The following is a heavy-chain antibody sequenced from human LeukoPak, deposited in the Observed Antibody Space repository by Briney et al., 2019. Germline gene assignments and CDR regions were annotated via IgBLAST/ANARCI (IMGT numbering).Heavy chain of an antibody. V-gene: IGHV4-34*01. CDR1: GGSFSGYC. CDR2: INHSGST. J-gene: IGHJ5*02. D-gene: IGHD6-25*01. CDR3: ARAPPSGWFDP. Sequence: PSETLSLTCAVYGGSFSGYCWSWIRQPPGKGLEWIGEINHSGSTNYNPSLKSRVTISVDTSKNQFSLKLSSVTAADTAVYYCARAPPSGWFDPWGQGTLVTVSS.